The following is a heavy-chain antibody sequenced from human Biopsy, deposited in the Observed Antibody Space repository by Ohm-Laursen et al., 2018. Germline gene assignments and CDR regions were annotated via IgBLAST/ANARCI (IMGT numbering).Heavy chain of an antibody. J-gene: IGHJ4*02. V-gene: IGHV4-4*07. CDR2: LYTSGDT. CDR1: GGLNSNYY. CDR3: ATGPKRLTGTSYFES. D-gene: IGHD1-7*01. Sequence: SDTLSLTCSVSGGLNSNYYWSWVQQSAGKGLEWIGRLYTSGDTNYNPSLKSRVSVSEDTSRRQFSLRLTSVTAADTAVYYCATGPKRLTGTSYFESWGRGILVTVSS.